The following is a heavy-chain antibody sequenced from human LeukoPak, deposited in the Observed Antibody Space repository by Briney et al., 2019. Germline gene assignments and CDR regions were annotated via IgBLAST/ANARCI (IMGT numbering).Heavy chain of an antibody. J-gene: IGHJ5*02. CDR2: IKSKADGGTT. CDR1: RFTFSSYE. Sequence: GGSLRLSCADSRFTFSSYEMNWVRQAPGKGLEWVGRIKSKADGGTTDYAAPVKGRFTISRDDSKATLYLQMNSLKIDDTAVYYCTTDPHPGGSWGQGTLVTVSS. D-gene: IGHD3-10*01. V-gene: IGHV3-15*01. CDR3: TTDPHPGGS.